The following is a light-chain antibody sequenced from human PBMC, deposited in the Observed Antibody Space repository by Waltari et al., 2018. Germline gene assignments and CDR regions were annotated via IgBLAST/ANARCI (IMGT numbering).Light chain of an antibody. J-gene: IGLJ2*01. Sequence: QSALTQPPSASGSPGQSVTISCTGSSNDVGGFDYVSWYQQQPGQAPKLIIHEVNKRPSGVPDRFSGSKSGNSAYRTVSGLQADDEGDYHCSSYGGSSTLVFGGGTKLTVL. V-gene: IGLV2-8*01. CDR1: SNDVGGFDY. CDR2: EVN. CDR3: SSYGGSSTLV.